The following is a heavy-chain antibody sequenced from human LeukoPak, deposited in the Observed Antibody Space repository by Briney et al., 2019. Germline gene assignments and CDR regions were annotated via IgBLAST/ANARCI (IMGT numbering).Heavy chain of an antibody. CDR3: ARIGSSTWAKPLHFDY. D-gene: IGHD2-2*01. J-gene: IGHJ4*02. CDR1: GFTFSNYA. CDR2: IWYDGTNK. V-gene: IGHV3-30*04. Sequence: EGSLRLSCAASGFTFSNYALHWVRQSPRKGLEWVALIWYDGTNKYYADSVKGRFTISRDNSKNTVYLQMNSLGVDDTAVYYCARIGSSTWAKPLHFDYWGQGTPVTVSS.